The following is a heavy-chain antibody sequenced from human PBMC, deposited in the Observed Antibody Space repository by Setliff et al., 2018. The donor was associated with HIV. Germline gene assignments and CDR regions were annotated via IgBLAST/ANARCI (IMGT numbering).Heavy chain of an antibody. CDR2: ITYSGGST. J-gene: IGHJ5*02. CDR3: ARDAIRLAMRGWFDP. Sequence: PGGSLRLSCGASGFTFSSYAMSWVRQAPGKGLEWVSAITYSGGSTYYADSVKGRFTISRDNAKNSLYLQMNSLRVEDTAVYYCARDAIRLAMRGWFDPWGQGTLVT. CDR1: GFTFSSYA. D-gene: IGHD3-10*01. V-gene: IGHV3-23*01.